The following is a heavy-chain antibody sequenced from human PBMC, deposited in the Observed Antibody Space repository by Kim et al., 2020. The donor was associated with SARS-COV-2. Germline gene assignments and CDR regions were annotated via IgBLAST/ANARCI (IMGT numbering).Heavy chain of an antibody. V-gene: IGHV1-8*01. CDR3: ARAQTRITIFGVVIPYYYMEV. CDR1: GYTFTSYD. Sequence: DSVKVSCKASGYTFTSYDINWVRQATGQGLEWMGWMNPNSGNTGYAQKFQGRVTMTRNTSISTAYMELSSLRSEDTAVYYCARAQTRITIFGVVIPYYYMEVWGQGTTVTVSS. D-gene: IGHD3-3*01. CDR2: MNPNSGNT. J-gene: IGHJ6*03.